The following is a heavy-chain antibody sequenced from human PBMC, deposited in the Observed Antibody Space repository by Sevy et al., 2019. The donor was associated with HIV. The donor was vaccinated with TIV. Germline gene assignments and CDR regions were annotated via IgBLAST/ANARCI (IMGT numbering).Heavy chain of an antibody. CDR3: ARSPPYYDSSGHYYY. D-gene: IGHD3-22*01. Sequence: GESLKISCKGSGYSFSSYWIGWVRQMPGKGLEWMGIIHPGDSDTRYSPSFQGQVTISADKSISTAYLQWSSLKASDTAMYYCARSPPYYDSSGHYYYWGQGTLVTVSS. CDR2: IHPGDSDT. CDR1: GYSFSSYW. V-gene: IGHV5-51*01. J-gene: IGHJ4*02.